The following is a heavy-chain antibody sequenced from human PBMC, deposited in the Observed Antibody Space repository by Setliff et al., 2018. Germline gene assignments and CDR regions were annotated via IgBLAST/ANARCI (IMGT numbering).Heavy chain of an antibody. CDR2: IYHSGSA. Sequence: SETLSLTCTVSGGSISSSSYYWGWVRQPPGKGLEWIGEIYHSGSANNNPSLKSRVTISVDTSKNQFSLKLSSVTAADTAVYYCARRETYYNFWSGYYAYWGQGTLVTVSS. CDR1: GGSISSSSYY. V-gene: IGHV4-39*07. D-gene: IGHD3-3*01. J-gene: IGHJ4*02. CDR3: ARRETYYNFWSGYYAY.